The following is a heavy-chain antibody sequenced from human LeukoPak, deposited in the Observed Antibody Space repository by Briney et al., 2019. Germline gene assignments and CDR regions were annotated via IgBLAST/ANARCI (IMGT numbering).Heavy chain of an antibody. Sequence: PGGSLRRSGAASGFTFSNAWMSWVRQAPGKGLEWVGRIKSKTDGGTTDYAAPVKGRFTISRDDSKNTLYLQMNSLKTEYTAVYYCTTDVGPGSYKYYYYYMDVWGKGTTVTVSS. CDR3: TTDVGPGSYKYYYYYMDV. CDR1: GFTFSNAW. CDR2: IKSKTDGGTT. D-gene: IGHD3-10*01. V-gene: IGHV3-15*01. J-gene: IGHJ6*03.